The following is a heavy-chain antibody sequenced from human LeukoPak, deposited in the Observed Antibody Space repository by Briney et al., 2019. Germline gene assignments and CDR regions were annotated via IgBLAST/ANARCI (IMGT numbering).Heavy chain of an antibody. CDR2: ISTSSSYI. D-gene: IGHD3-16*01. CDR3: VRDTFSPDAFDI. Sequence: GRSLRLSCAASGFTFSSYGMNWVRQAPGKGLEWVSSISTSSSYIYSADSVKGRFTISRDNAKNSLYLQMNSLRAEDTAVYYCVRDTFSPDAFDIWGQGTMVTVSS. J-gene: IGHJ3*02. CDR1: GFTFSSYG. V-gene: IGHV3-21*01.